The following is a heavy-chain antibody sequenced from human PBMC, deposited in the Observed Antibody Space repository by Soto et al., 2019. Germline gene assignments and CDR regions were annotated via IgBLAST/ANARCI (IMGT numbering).Heavy chain of an antibody. J-gene: IGHJ1*01. CDR3: ATGPGYSPLLYNYEH. CDR1: GFTFSTYA. Sequence: GGSLRLSCAASGFTFSTYAMTWVRQAPGKGLEWVSAISGSGASTYYADSVKGRVTISRDNSKNTVYLQMNSLRAEDTAVYYCATGPGYSPLLYNYEHWGQGTLVTVSS. V-gene: IGHV3-23*01. D-gene: IGHD1-1*01. CDR2: ISGSGAST.